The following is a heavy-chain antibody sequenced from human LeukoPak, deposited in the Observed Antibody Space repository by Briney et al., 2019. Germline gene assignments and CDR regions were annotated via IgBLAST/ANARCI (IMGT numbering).Heavy chain of an antibody. CDR2: INPNSGDT. J-gene: IGHJ4*02. CDR3: ARAGPLYTGAYLAY. CDR1: GYTFTDYY. D-gene: IGHD7-27*01. Sequence: ASVKVSCKASGYTFTDYYMHWVRQAPGQGLQWMGWINPNSGDTISAQKLHGRVTLTTDTSITTAYMELSSLTSDDTAVYFCARAGPLYTGAYLAYWGQGTLVTVSS. V-gene: IGHV1-2*02.